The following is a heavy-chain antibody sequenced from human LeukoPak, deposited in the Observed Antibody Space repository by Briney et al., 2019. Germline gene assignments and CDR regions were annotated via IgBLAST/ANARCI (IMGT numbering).Heavy chain of an antibody. CDR3: AREVPLYSETAFDI. V-gene: IGHV4-39*07. CDR2: IYYSGST. CDR1: GGSMSSRSYY. J-gene: IGHJ3*02. Sequence: SETLSLTCTVSGGSMSSRSYYWGWIRQPPGKGLEWIGSIYYSGSTYYNPSLKSRVTISVDTSKNQFSLKLTSVTAADTAVYYCAREVPLYSETAFDIWGQGTLVTVSS. D-gene: IGHD2-21*01.